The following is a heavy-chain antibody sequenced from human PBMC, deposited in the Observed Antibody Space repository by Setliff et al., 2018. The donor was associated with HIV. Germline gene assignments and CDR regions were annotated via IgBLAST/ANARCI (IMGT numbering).Heavy chain of an antibody. J-gene: IGHJ3*01. CDR3: AKDSRRGDAYNVGVFDF. V-gene: IGHV3-23*01. Sequence: GGSLRLSCVASGFTFNNYAMTWVRQAPGKGLEWVLSISGSGASTSSADSVTGRFTISRDNSKNTVYLQMNSLRAEDTAVYYCAKDSRRGDAYNVGVFDFWGQGTMVTVSS. CDR1: GFTFNNYA. D-gene: IGHD3-10*01. CDR2: ISGSGAST.